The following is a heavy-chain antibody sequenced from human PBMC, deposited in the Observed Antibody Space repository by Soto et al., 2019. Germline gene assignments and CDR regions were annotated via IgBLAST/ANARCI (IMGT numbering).Heavy chain of an antibody. V-gene: IGHV1-69*13. CDR3: ARLPGYCSSTSCPNDYYYYGMEV. J-gene: IGHJ6*02. Sequence: SVKISCKASGGTFSSYAISWVRQAPGQGLEWMGGIIPIFGTANYAQKFQGRVTITADESTSTAYMELSSLRSEDTAVYYCARLPGYCSSTSCPNDYYYYGMEVWGEGTKVTVSS. CDR2: IIPIFGTA. CDR1: GGTFSSYA. D-gene: IGHD2-2*01.